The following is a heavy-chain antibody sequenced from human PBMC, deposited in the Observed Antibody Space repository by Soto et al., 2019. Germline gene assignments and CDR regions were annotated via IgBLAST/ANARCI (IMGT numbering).Heavy chain of an antibody. V-gene: IGHV4-39*01. CDR3: ATGRSDSGWYLFDY. CDR2: LSYLGTT. D-gene: IGHD6-19*01. Sequence: PSETLSLTCTVSNDSIRSGTYYWAWIRQPPGRGLEWMGSLSYLGTTDYNPSLKSRVTISKDASKNQFSLKLTSVTAADTAVYYCATGRSDSGWYLFDYWGQGTLVTVSS. CDR1: NDSIRSGTYY. J-gene: IGHJ4*02.